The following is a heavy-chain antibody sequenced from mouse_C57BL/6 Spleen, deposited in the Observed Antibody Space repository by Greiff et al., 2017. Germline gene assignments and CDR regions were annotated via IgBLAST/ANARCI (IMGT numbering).Heavy chain of an antibody. CDR3: ARSTTVVPFAY. J-gene: IGHJ3*01. Sequence: VQLQQSGAELVRPGTSVKVSCKASGYAFTNYLIEWVKQRPGQGLEWIGVINPGSGGTNSNEKFKGKATLTVAKSSSTAYMQLSSLTSEDSAVYFCARSTTVVPFAYWGQGTLVTVSA. CDR1: GYAFTNYL. V-gene: IGHV1-54*01. D-gene: IGHD1-1*01. CDR2: INPGSGGT.